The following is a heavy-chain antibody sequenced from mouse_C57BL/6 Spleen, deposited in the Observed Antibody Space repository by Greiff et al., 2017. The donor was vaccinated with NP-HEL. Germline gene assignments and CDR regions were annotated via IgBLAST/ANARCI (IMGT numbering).Heavy chain of an antibody. CDR3: ATFYYDYDGY. CDR1: GFTFTDYS. CDR2: IDPEDGDT. D-gene: IGHD2-4*01. V-gene: IGHV14-2*01. Sequence: VQLKQSGAELVKPGASVKLSCTASGFTFTDYSMHWVKQRPDQGLEWIGRIDPEDGDTKYAPKFQGKATITADTSSNTAYLQLSSLTSEDTAVYYCATFYYDYDGYWGQGTTLTVSS. J-gene: IGHJ2*01.